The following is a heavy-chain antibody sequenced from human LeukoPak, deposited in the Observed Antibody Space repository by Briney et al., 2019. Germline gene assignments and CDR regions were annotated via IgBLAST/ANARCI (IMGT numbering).Heavy chain of an antibody. CDR2: ISAYNGKT. D-gene: IGHD6-19*01. CDR1: GYTFTSYG. J-gene: IGHJ6*02. V-gene: IGHV1-18*01. Sequence: ASVKVSCKASGYTFTSYGISWVRQARGQGREWMGWISAYNGKTNYAQNLQGRLTITTDTSTSTAYMELRSLRSDDTAVYYCARAGSAYEQWLVAYYYYYYGMDVWGQGTTVTVSS. CDR3: ARAGSAYEQWLVAYYYYYYGMDV.